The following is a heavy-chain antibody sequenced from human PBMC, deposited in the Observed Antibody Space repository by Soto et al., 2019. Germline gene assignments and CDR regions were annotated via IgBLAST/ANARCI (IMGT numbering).Heavy chain of an antibody. V-gene: IGHV3-11*01. CDR3: ARGIIVVVTALDAFDM. CDR2: INTRSSTM. Sequence: QVQLVESGGGLVKPGGSLRLSCTASGFSFSDYYMSWIRQAPGKGLEWISYINTRSSTMYYADSVKGRFTISRDNAKNSLYLQMNSLRAEDTAVYYCARGIIVVVTALDAFDMWGQGTMVTVSS. CDR1: GFSFSDYY. J-gene: IGHJ3*02. D-gene: IGHD2-21*02.